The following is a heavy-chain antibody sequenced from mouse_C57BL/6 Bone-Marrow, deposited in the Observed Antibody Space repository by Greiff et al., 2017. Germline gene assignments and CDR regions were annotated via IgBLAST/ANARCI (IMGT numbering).Heavy chain of an antibody. CDR3: ARQGFTTVYYYAMDY. CDR1: GFTFSDYG. D-gene: IGHD1-1*01. V-gene: IGHV5-15*01. Sequence: EVKLMESGGGLVQPGGSLKLSCAASGFTFSDYGMAWVRQAPRKGPEWVAFISNLAYSIYYADTVTGRFTISRENAKNTLYLEMSSLMSEDTAMYYCARQGFTTVYYYAMDYWGQGTSVTVSS. CDR2: ISNLAYSI. J-gene: IGHJ4*01.